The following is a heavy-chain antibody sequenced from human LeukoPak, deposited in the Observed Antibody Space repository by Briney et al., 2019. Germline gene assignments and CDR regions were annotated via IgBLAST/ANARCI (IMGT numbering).Heavy chain of an antibody. CDR1: GGSFGRYA. J-gene: IGHJ4*02. Sequence: SVKVSCTAPGGSFGRYAIHWVRQAPGQGLEWMGGIVPILGTANYAQKFQGRVTITADESTSTAYMELSSLRSEDTAVYYCASPGGGYSYGYLDYWGQGTLVTVSS. D-gene: IGHD5-18*01. V-gene: IGHV1-69*13. CDR3: ASPGGGYSYGYLDY. CDR2: IVPILGTA.